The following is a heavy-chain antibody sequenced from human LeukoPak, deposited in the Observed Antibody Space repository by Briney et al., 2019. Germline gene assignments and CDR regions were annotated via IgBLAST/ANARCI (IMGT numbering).Heavy chain of an antibody. CDR1: GYTFTGYY. J-gene: IGHJ3*02. Sequence: ASVKVSCKASGYTFTGYYMHWVRQAPGQGLEWMGRINPNSGGTNYAQKFQGRVTMTRDTSISTAYMELSRLRSDDTAVYYCALGGLLSRWAFDIWGQGTMVTVSS. V-gene: IGHV1-2*06. D-gene: IGHD2/OR15-2a*01. CDR3: ALGGLLSRWAFDI. CDR2: INPNSGGT.